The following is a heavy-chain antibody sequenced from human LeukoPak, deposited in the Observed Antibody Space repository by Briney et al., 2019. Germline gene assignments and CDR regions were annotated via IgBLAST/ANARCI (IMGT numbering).Heavy chain of an antibody. Sequence: GESLKISCQASGYTASRYWIGWVRQMPGKGLEWMGIIYPGDSDTRYSPSFQGQVTISADKSINTAYLQWSSLKASDSAMYYCARHIDVVGANLDYWGQGTLVTVSS. D-gene: IGHD1-26*01. CDR3: ARHIDVVGANLDY. CDR2: IYPGDSDT. V-gene: IGHV5-51*01. J-gene: IGHJ4*02. CDR1: GYTASRYW.